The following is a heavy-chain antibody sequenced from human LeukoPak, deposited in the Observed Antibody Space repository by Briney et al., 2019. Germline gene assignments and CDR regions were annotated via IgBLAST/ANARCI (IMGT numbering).Heavy chain of an antibody. D-gene: IGHD3-22*01. CDR3: ASPGITTFGY. Sequence: SETLSLTCTVSGASISGNSFYWGWVRQPPGKGLEWIGNIYYTGITYYNPSLKSRVTISVDTSKNQFSPRLNSVTAADTAIYYCASPGITTFGYWGQGTLVTVSS. J-gene: IGHJ4*02. CDR1: GASISGNSFY. CDR2: IYYTGIT. V-gene: IGHV4-39*01.